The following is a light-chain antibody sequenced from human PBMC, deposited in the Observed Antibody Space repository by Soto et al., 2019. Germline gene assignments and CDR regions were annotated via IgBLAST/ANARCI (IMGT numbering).Light chain of an antibody. CDR3: AAWDDSLHWV. V-gene: IGLV1-47*01. CDR2: RNN. J-gene: IGLJ3*02. Sequence: QSVLTQPPSASGTPGQRVTISCSGSSSNIGSNYVYWYQQLPGTAPKLLIYRNNQRPSGVPDRFSGSKSGTSASLAISGLRSEDGADYYCAAWDDSLHWVFGGGTKLTVL. CDR1: SSNIGSNY.